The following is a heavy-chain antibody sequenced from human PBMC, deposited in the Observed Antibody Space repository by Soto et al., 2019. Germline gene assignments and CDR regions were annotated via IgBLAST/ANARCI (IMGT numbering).Heavy chain of an antibody. CDR2: IYHSGST. Sequence: SETLSLTCAVSGDSIISSNWWSWVRQPPGKGLEWIGEIYHSGSTNYNPSLKSRVTISVDKSKNQFSLKLSSVTAADTAVYYCARGSLAARPVSDYWGQGTLVTVSS. CDR1: GDSIISSNW. V-gene: IGHV4-4*02. D-gene: IGHD6-6*01. J-gene: IGHJ4*02. CDR3: ARGSLAARPVSDY.